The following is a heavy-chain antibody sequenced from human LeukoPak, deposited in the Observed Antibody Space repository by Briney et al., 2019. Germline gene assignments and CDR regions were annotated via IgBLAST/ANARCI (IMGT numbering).Heavy chain of an antibody. CDR2: IYYSGST. D-gene: IGHD2-2*01. Sequence: PSETLSLTCTVSGGPISSCYWSWIRQPPGKGLEWIGYIYYSGSTNYNPSLKSRVTISVDTSKNQFSLKLSSVTAADTAVYYCARRTGYCSSTSCPRGRPGYYYYYMDVWGKGTTVTVSS. CDR1: GGPISSCY. V-gene: IGHV4-59*12. CDR3: ARRTGYCSSTSCPRGRPGYYYYYMDV. J-gene: IGHJ6*03.